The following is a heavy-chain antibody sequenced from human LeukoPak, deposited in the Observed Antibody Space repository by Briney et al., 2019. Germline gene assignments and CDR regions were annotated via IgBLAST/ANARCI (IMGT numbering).Heavy chain of an antibody. D-gene: IGHD3-3*01. CDR2: INTNTGNP. Sequence: ASVKVSCKASGYMFSNYVMNWVRQAPGQGLEWMGWINTNTGNPTYAQGFTGRFGFSLDTSISTAYLQISSLKAEDTAVYYCARDFWSGYSSHMDVWGKGTTVTVSS. CDR3: ARDFWSGYSSHMDV. J-gene: IGHJ6*03. V-gene: IGHV7-4-1*02. CDR1: GYMFSNYV.